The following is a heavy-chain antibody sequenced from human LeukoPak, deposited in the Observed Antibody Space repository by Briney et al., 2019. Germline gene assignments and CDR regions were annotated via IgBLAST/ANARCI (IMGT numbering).Heavy chain of an antibody. D-gene: IGHD2-2*01. CDR3: ARVPYCSSSSCYPLTRWDYGMDV. J-gene: IGHJ6*02. Sequence: GGSLRLSCKGSGFTFSFYSMNWVRQAPGKGLEWVSSISRNTIDTYYGDSVKGRFTISRDNAKNSLYLQMNSLRAEDTAVYYCARVPYCSSSSCYPLTRWDYGMDVWGPGTTVIVSS. CDR1: GFTFSFYS. CDR2: ISRNTIDT. V-gene: IGHV3-21*01.